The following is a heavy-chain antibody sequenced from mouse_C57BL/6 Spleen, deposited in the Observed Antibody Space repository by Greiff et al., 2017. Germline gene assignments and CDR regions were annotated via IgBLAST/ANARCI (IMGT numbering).Heavy chain of an antibody. Sequence: VQLQQSGPELVKPGASVKISCKASGYSFTDYNMNWVKQSNGKSLEWIGVINPNYGTTSYNQKFKGKATLTVDQSSSTAYMQLNSLTSEDSAVYYGARSGGGTGTGNFDYWGQGTTLTVSS. CDR1: GYSFTDYN. J-gene: IGHJ2*01. CDR2: INPNYGTT. D-gene: IGHD4-1*01. V-gene: IGHV1-39*01. CDR3: ARSGGGTGTGNFDY.